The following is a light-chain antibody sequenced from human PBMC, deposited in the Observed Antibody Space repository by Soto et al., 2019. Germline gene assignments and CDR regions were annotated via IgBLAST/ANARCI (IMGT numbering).Light chain of an antibody. CDR3: QQYNNWPRGT. Sequence: EIVMTQSPATLSVSPGERATLSCRASQSVSSNLAWYQQKPGQAPRLLIYGASTRDTGIPARFSGRGSGTEFTLTISSLQSEDFAVYYCQQYNNWPRGTLGQGTKV. V-gene: IGKV3-15*01. J-gene: IGKJ1*01. CDR2: GAS. CDR1: QSVSSN.